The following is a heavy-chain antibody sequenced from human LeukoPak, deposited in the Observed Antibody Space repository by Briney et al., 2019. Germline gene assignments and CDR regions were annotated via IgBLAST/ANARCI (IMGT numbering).Heavy chain of an antibody. CDR1: GFTFSSYT. V-gene: IGHV3-21*01. CDR3: ARVMVRGLKATDY. D-gene: IGHD3-10*01. J-gene: IGHJ4*02. CDR2: ISGSSSYI. Sequence: GGSLRLSCAASGFTFSSYTMNWVRQAPGKGLEWVSSISGSSSYIYYADSVKGRFTISRHNAKNSLYLQMNSLRAEDTAVYYCARVMVRGLKATDYWGQGTLVTVSS.